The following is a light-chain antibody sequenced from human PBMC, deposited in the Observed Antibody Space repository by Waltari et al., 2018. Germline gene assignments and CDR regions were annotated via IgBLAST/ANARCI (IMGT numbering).Light chain of an antibody. J-gene: IGKJ1*01. CDR1: QNIRTP. Sequence: DIQMTQSPSSLSASVGDTVTVTCRASQNIRTPLNWYQQKPATAPKLLMYGGTTLQRGVPSRFSGSASGTDFTLTVSNLQPDDFAIYFCQQSFSSPWTFGQGTRV. CDR2: GGT. CDR3: QQSFSSPWT. V-gene: IGKV1-39*01.